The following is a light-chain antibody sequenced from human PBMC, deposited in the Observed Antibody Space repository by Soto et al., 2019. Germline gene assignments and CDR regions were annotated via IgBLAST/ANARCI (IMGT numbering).Light chain of an antibody. CDR2: GTS. CDR1: QSVSSSY. J-gene: IGKJ5*01. Sequence: EIVLTQSPGTLSLSPGERATLSCRASQSVSSSYLAWYQQKPGQAPRLLIYGTSSRATGFPDRFSGTGSESDFTLTISRLEPEDFAVYYCQQYDNSPITCGQGTRLEIK. V-gene: IGKV3-20*01. CDR3: QQYDNSPIT.